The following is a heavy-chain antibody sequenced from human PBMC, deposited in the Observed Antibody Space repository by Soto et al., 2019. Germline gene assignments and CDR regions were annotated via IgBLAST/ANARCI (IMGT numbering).Heavy chain of an antibody. CDR1: GGSISNYY. CDR3: ARVWYSGHIAWSDA. V-gene: IGHV4-59*01. D-gene: IGHD6-13*01. CDR2: VYYSGST. Sequence: SETLSLTCTVFGGSISNYYGSWIRQSPGKGLEWIGYVYYSGSTNYSPSLKSRVTISVDMSKNQFSLKLRSVTAADTAVYYCARVWYSGHIAWSDAWGQGTLVTVSS. J-gene: IGHJ5*02.